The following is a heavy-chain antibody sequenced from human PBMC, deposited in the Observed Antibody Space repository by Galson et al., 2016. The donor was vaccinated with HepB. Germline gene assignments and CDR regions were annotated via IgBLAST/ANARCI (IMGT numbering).Heavy chain of an antibody. CDR2: INTIIEKT. V-gene: IGHV7-4-1*02. D-gene: IGHD3-9*01. CDR1: GYRFTQYS. CDR3: TASGNFDNMDV. Sequence: SVKVSCKAFGYRFTQYSMNWVRQAPGQGLEWMGQINTIIEKTTYGQGCTGRCVFSLDTSVSTAYLEISSLKAEDTGVYFCTASGNFDNMDVWGQGTTVTVSS. J-gene: IGHJ6*02.